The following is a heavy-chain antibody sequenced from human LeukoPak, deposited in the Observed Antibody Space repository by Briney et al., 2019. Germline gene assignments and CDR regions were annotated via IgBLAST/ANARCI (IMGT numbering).Heavy chain of an antibody. J-gene: IGHJ6*02. V-gene: IGHV3-21*01. CDR2: IISSSGYI. CDR1: GFTFSSYS. D-gene: IGHD6-13*01. Sequence: GGSLRLSCTASGFTFSSYSMNWVRQAPGKGLEWVSSIISSSGYIYYADTVKGRVTISRDNAKNSLYLQMSSLRAEDTAVYYCARDDDSSSWSMYYYYGMDVWGQGTTVTVSS. CDR3: ARDDDSSSWSMYYYYGMDV.